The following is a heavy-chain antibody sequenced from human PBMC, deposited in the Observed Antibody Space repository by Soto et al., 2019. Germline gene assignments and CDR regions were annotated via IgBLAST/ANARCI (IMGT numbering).Heavy chain of an antibody. D-gene: IGHD2-2*01. Sequence: QVTLKESGPVLVKPTETLTLTCTVSGISLSNERVGVSWIRQPPGKALEWLADIFSNDEKSYSAFLRSRLTISRDTSRGQVVLTMTNMDPVDTATYYCARAIFRLGYCGSTMCYELDYWGQGTTVTVSS. CDR3: ARAIFRLGYCGSTMCYELDY. J-gene: IGHJ4*02. CDR2: IFSNDEK. V-gene: IGHV2-26*01. CDR1: GISLSNERVG.